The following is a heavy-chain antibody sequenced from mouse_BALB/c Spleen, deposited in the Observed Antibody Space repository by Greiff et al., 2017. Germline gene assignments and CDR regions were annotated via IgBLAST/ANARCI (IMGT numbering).Heavy chain of an antibody. CDR3: ARGRYGAMDY. CDR2: ISSGGGST. J-gene: IGHJ4*01. Sequence: EVQGVESGGGLVKPGGSLKLSCAASGFAFSSYDMSWVRQTPEKRLEWVAYISSGGGSTYYPDTVKGRFTISRDNAKNTLYLQMSSLKSEDTAMYYCARGRYGAMDYWGQGTSVTVSS. V-gene: IGHV5-12-1*01. D-gene: IGHD2-14*01. CDR1: GFAFSSYD.